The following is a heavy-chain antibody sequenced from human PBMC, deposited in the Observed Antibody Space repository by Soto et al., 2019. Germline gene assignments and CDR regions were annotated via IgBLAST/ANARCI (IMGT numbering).Heavy chain of an antibody. Sequence: GGSLRLSCAASGFTFSSYAMSWVRQAPGKGLEWVSAISGSGGSTYYADSVKGRFTISRDNSKNTLYLQMNSLRAEDTAVYYCAKRPGIAADGAEYFQHWGQGTLVTVSS. V-gene: IGHV3-23*01. CDR2: ISGSGGST. J-gene: IGHJ1*01. CDR1: GFTFSSYA. D-gene: IGHD6-13*01. CDR3: AKRPGIAADGAEYFQH.